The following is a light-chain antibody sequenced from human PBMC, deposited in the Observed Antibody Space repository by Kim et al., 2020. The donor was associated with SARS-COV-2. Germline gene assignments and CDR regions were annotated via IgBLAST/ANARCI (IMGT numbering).Light chain of an antibody. V-gene: IGKV3-15*01. CDR2: GAS. J-gene: IGKJ2*01. CDR1: QSVSSN. Sequence: SVPAGERPPLSCRASQSVSSNLPWYQQNPAQAHRLLIYGASTSATGIPARFSGSGSGTEFTLTLSSLQSEDFAVYYCQPYNNWSYTFGQGTKLEI. CDR3: QPYNNWSYT.